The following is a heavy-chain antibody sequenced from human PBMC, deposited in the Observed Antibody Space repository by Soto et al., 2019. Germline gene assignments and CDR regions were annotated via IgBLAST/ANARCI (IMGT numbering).Heavy chain of an antibody. CDR1: GFTFSSYA. Sequence: PGGSLRLSCAASGFTFSSYAMSWVRQAPGKGLEWVSAISGSGGSTYYADSVKGRFTISRDNSKNTLYLQMNSLRAEDTVVYYCAKGYDFWSGYFVYWGQGTLVTVSS. D-gene: IGHD3-3*01. J-gene: IGHJ4*02. V-gene: IGHV3-23*01. CDR3: AKGYDFWSGYFVY. CDR2: ISGSGGST.